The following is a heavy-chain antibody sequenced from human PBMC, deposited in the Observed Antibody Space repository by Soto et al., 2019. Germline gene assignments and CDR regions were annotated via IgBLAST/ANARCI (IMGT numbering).Heavy chain of an antibody. Sequence: EVQLVESGGGLVKPGGSLRISFTASGLTFVYAWMDWVRQAPGKRLEWVGRIKSQAGGVTIEYAAPVKGRFTISRDDAKNTVYLQMDRLKTEATDVYYCTHVSALAHPCSACWGQGTLVTVSS. CDR3: THVSALAHPCSAC. CDR2: IKSQAGGVTI. CDR1: GLTFVYAW. J-gene: IGHJ4*02. V-gene: IGHV3-15*07. D-gene: IGHD3-10*02.